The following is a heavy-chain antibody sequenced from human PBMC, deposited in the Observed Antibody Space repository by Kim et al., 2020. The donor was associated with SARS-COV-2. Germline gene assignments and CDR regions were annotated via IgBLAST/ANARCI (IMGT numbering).Heavy chain of an antibody. CDR1: GGTFSSYA. V-gene: IGHV1-69*13. CDR3: ARSWGKVGYFSSTSCYSWF. D-gene: IGHD2-2*01. J-gene: IGHJ5*01. Sequence: SVKVSCKASGGTFSSYAISWVRQAPGQGLEWMGGIIPIFGTANYAQKFQGRVRITADESTSTSYMELSSLRSEDTAVYYCARSWGKVGYFSSTSCYSWF. CDR2: IIPIFGTA.